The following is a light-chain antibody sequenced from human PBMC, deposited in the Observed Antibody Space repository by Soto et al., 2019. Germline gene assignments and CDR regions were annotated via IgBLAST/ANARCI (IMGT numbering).Light chain of an antibody. Sequence: EIVLTQSPGTLSLSPGERATLSCRASQSVSSNYLAWYQQQKPGQAPRLLIYGASNRATGFPDRFSGSGSGTDFTLTINRVEPEDFSVYYCQEYCSSPTWTFGQGTKVEIK. CDR3: QEYCSSPTWT. CDR2: GAS. CDR1: QSVSSNY. J-gene: IGKJ1*01. V-gene: IGKV3-20*01.